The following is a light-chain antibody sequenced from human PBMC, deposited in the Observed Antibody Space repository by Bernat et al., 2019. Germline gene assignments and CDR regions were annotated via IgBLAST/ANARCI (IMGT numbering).Light chain of an antibody. V-gene: IGKV2-28*01. CDR2: LGS. J-gene: IGKJ2*01. CDR1: QSLLHDNGYKY. Sequence: DIKMTQSQLSLTVTPGEPASISCKSSQSLLHDNGYKYLDWYLQKPGQSPQLLIYLGSHRASGVPDRISGSGSGTHFTLKINRVEAEDVGIYYCMQSLQTQYTFGQGTKLEIK. CDR3: MQSLQTQYT.